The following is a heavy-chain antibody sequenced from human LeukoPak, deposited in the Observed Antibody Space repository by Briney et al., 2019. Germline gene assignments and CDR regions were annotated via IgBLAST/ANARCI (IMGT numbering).Heavy chain of an antibody. CDR1: GGSISSYY. Sequence: LETLSLTCSVSGGSISSYYWSWIRQPPGKGLEWIGYIYYSGSTNYNPSLKSRVTISVDTSKKQFSLKLSSVTAADTAVYYCARIVAGDANWFDPWGQGTLVTVSS. CDR3: ARIVAGDANWFDP. CDR2: IYYSGST. J-gene: IGHJ5*02. V-gene: IGHV4-59*08. D-gene: IGHD3-22*01.